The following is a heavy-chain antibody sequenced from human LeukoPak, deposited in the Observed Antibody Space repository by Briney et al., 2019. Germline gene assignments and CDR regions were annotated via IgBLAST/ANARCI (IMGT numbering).Heavy chain of an antibody. Sequence: GGSLRLSCAASGFTFSSHWMHWVRQDPGKGLVWVSRMNAAGNSAYTDSVKGRFTISRDNAKNTLFLQMNSLRAEDTAVYYCAREDGASVGYFDLWGQGTLVTVSS. V-gene: IGHV3-74*01. CDR2: MNAAGNSA. J-gene: IGHJ4*02. CDR1: GFTFSSHW. CDR3: AREDGASVGYFDL. D-gene: IGHD3-22*01.